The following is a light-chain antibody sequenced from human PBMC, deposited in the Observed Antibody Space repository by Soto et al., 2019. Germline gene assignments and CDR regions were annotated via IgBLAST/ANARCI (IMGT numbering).Light chain of an antibody. CDR3: QQGSNWPPGLS. CDR1: QSVSSY. Sequence: EIVLTQSPATLSLSPGERVTPSCRASQSVSSYLAWYQQKPGQAPRLLIYDASNRATGIPARFSGSGSGTDFTLTISSLEPEDFAVYYCQQGSNWPPGLSFGGGTKVDIK. J-gene: IGKJ4*01. CDR2: DAS. V-gene: IGKV3-11*01.